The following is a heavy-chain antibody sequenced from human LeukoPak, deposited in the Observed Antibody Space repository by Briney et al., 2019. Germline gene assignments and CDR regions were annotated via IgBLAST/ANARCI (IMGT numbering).Heavy chain of an antibody. CDR3: ARLVMTRNTPGYSSSWTDY. CDR1: GGTFSSYA. D-gene: IGHD6-13*01. CDR2: IIPILGIA. V-gene: IGHV1-69*04. J-gene: IGHJ4*02. Sequence: PLASVKVSCKASGGTFSSYAISWVRQAPGQGLEWMGRIIPILGIANYAQKFQGRVTITADKSTSTAYMELSSLRSEDTAVYYCARLVMTRNTPGYSSSWTDYWGQGTLVTVSS.